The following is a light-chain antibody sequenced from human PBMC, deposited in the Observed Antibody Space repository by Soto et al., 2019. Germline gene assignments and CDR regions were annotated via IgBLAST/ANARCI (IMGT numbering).Light chain of an antibody. J-gene: IGKJ4*01. V-gene: IGKV3-11*01. CDR3: QQRTNWPLT. CDR2: DAS. Sequence: EIVLTQSPATLSLPPGEGATLSCRASQSVSTYLAWYQHKPGQAPRLLIYDASNRATGIPARFSGRGSGTDFTLTISSLEHEDFAVYYCQQRTNWPLTFGGGTKVEIK. CDR1: QSVSTY.